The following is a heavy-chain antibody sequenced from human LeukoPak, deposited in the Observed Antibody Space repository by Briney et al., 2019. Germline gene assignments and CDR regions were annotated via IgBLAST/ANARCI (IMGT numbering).Heavy chain of an antibody. CDR3: ARSTQYCSSTSCYTEGFDY. V-gene: IGHV1-2*02. D-gene: IGHD2-2*02. Sequence: ASVKVSCKASGCTFTGYYMHWVRQAPGQGLEWMGWINPNSGGTNYAQKFQGRVTMTRDTSISTAYMELSRLRSDDTAVYYCARSTQYCSSTSCYTEGFDYWGQGTLVTVSS. CDR1: GCTFTGYY. J-gene: IGHJ4*02. CDR2: INPNSGGT.